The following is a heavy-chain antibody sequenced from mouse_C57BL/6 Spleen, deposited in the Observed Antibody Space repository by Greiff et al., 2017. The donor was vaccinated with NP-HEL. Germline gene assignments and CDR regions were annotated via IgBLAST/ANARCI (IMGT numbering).Heavy chain of an antibody. CDR2: ISYDGSN. Sequence: VQLQQSGPGLVKPSQSLSLTCSVTGYSITSGYYWNWIRQFPGNKLEWMGYISYDGSNNYNPSLKNRISITRDTSKNQFFLKLNSVTTEDTATYYCARWGDGYYSFFDYWGQGTTLTVSS. CDR1: GYSITSGYY. V-gene: IGHV3-6*01. J-gene: IGHJ2*01. CDR3: ARWGDGYYSFFDY. D-gene: IGHD2-3*01.